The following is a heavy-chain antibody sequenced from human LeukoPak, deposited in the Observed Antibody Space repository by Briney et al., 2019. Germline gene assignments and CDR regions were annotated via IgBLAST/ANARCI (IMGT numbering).Heavy chain of an antibody. J-gene: IGHJ4*02. D-gene: IGHD2-8*01. Sequence: GGSLRLSCAASGFTFSSYAMSWVRQAPGKGLEWVSAISGSGGSTYYADSVKGRFTISRDSSKNTLYLQMNSLRAEDTAVYYCAKTHIVLMVYFDYWGQGTLVTVSS. CDR1: GFTFSSYA. CDR2: ISGSGGST. V-gene: IGHV3-23*01. CDR3: AKTHIVLMVYFDY.